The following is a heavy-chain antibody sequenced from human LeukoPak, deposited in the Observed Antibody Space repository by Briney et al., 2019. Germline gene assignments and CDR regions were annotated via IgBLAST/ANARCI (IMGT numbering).Heavy chain of an antibody. CDR3: ARRVWCSSTSCPDAFDI. CDR1: GGSISSRSYY. J-gene: IGHJ3*02. CDR2: IYYSGST. V-gene: IGHV4-39*07. Sequence: PSETLSLTCTVSGGSISSRSYYWGWIRQPPGKGLEWIGSIYYSGSTYYNPSLKSRVSISVDTSKNQFSLKLSSVTAADTAVYYCARRVWCSSTSCPDAFDIWGQGTMVTVSS. D-gene: IGHD2-2*01.